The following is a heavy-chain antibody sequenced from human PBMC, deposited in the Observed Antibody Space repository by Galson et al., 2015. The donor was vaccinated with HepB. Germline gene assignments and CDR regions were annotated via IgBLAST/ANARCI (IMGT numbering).Heavy chain of an antibody. Sequence: ETLSLTCTVSGASIGNYYLNWIRQPPGKGLEWIGHISYTGGTNYNPSLKSRVTMSVVTSKNQFSLSLISVTAADTAVYYCARRQYMTTSVSEGSWFDPWGQGTLVTVSS. J-gene: IGHJ5*02. V-gene: IGHV4-59*01. D-gene: IGHD3-16*01. CDR1: GASIGNYY. CDR2: ISYTGGT. CDR3: ARRQYMTTSVSEGSWFDP.